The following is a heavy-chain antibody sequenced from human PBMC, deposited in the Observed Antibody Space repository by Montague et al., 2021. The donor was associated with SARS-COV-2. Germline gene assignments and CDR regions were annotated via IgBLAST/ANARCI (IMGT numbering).Heavy chain of an antibody. Sequence: SETLSLTCSVSGASMKSYYWTWVRQSPGKGLQWIGYTHYSGSTSYDPSLQSRLTMTVDTSKNQFTLRPMSVTAADSAVYYCARVEGMIGGITHFDYWGQGLPVTVSS. CDR1: GASMKSYY. D-gene: IGHD2-21*01. J-gene: IGHJ4*02. CDR3: ARVEGMIGGITHFDY. V-gene: IGHV4-59*01. CDR2: THYSGST.